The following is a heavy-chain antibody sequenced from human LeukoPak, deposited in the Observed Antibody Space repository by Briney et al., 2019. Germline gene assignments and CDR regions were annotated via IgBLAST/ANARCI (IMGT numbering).Heavy chain of an antibody. D-gene: IGHD6-19*01. Sequence: GGSLRLSCAASGFTFSNAWMSWVRQAPGKGLEWVGRIKSKTDGGTTDYAAPVKGRFTISRDDSKNTLYLQMNSLKTEDTAVYYCTTDYSSGWYWVDYWGQGTLVTVSS. CDR3: TTDYSSGWYWVDY. V-gene: IGHV3-15*01. CDR2: IKSKTDGGTT. CDR1: GFTFSNAW. J-gene: IGHJ4*02.